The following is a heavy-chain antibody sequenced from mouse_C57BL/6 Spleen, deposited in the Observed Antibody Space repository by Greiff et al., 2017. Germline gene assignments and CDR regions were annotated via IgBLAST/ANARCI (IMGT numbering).Heavy chain of an antibody. CDR1: GYAFSSSW. J-gene: IGHJ2*01. Sequence: QVQLQQSGPELVKPGASVKISCKASGYAFSSSWMNWVKQRPGKGLEWIGRIYPGDGDTNYNGKFKGKATLTADKSSSTAYMQLSSLTSEDSAVYFCARSENYYGSSFPYYFDYWGQGTTLTFSS. D-gene: IGHD1-1*01. CDR3: ARSENYYGSSFPYYFDY. CDR2: IYPGDGDT. V-gene: IGHV1-82*01.